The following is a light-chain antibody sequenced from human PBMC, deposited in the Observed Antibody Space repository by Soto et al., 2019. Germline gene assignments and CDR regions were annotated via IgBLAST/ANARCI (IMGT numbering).Light chain of an antibody. J-gene: IGKJ1*01. CDR2: KAS. V-gene: IGKV1-5*03. Sequence: DIQMTQVPSYLSASVGDSVTITCRASQSIRTWLAWYQQKPGSAPKLLIYKASTLDSGVPSRFSGNGSGTDFALTINNVQPEDCATYYCQQYNSYWTFGLGTKVDIK. CDR3: QQYNSYWT. CDR1: QSIRTW.